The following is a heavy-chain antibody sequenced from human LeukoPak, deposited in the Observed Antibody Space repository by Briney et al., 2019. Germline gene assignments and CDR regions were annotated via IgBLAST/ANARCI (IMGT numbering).Heavy chain of an antibody. CDR3: VKNSLRSIAAAGAFDY. CDR2: ISSNGGST. V-gene: IGHV3-64D*06. D-gene: IGHD6-13*01. Sequence: GGSLRLSCSASGFTFSSYAMHWVRQAPGKGLEYVSAISSNGGSTYYADSVKGRFTISRDNSKNTLYLQMSSLRAEDTAVYYCVKNSLRSIAAAGAFDYWGQGSLVTVSS. CDR1: GFTFSSYA. J-gene: IGHJ4*02.